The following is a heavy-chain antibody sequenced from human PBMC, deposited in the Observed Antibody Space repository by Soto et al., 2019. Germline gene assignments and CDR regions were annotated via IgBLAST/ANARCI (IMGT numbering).Heavy chain of an antibody. CDR1: GYTFTSYA. V-gene: IGHV1-3*01. J-gene: IGHJ5*02. CDR3: ARVPYYYGSGSCWFDP. D-gene: IGHD3-10*01. CDR2: INAGNGNT. Sequence: QVQLVQSGAEVKKPGASVKVSCKASGYTFTSYAMHWVRQAPGQRLEWMGWINAGNGNTKYSQKFQGRVTITRDTSASTASMAMRSLRSEATAVYYCARVPYYYGSGSCWFDPWGQGTLVTVSS.